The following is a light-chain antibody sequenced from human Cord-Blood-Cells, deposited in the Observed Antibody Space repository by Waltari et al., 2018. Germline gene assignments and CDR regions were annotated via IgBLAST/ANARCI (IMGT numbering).Light chain of an antibody. CDR3: QQYNNWPPT. CDR2: GAS. CDR1: QSDSSN. Sequence: EIVMTQSPATLSVSPGERATLSCRASQSDSSNLAWYQQKPGQAPRLLIYGASTRATGIPARFSGSGSGTEFTLTISSLQSEYFAVYYCQQYNNWPPTFGQGTKVEIK. J-gene: IGKJ1*01. V-gene: IGKV3-15*01.